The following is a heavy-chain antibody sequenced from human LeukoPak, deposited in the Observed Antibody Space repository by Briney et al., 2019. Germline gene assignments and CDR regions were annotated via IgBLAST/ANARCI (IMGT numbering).Heavy chain of an antibody. CDR3: ARGLNSGVGPAAY. Sequence: GGSLRLSCAACGFTFSSYSMNWVRQAPGKGLEWVSYISSSSGTIYYADSVKGRFTISRDNAKNSLYLQVSSLRPEDTAVYYCARGLNSGVGPAAYWGQGTLVTVS. V-gene: IGHV3-48*01. CDR2: ISSSSGTI. CDR1: GFTFSSYS. D-gene: IGHD6-13*01. J-gene: IGHJ4*02.